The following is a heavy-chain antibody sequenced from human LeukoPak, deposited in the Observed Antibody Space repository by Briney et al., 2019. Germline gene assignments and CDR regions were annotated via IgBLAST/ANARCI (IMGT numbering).Heavy chain of an antibody. D-gene: IGHD5-12*01. J-gene: IGHJ6*02. CDR2: IIPILGIA. CDR3: ARVATEVYYYYGMDV. CDR1: GGTFSSYA. Sequence: SVKVSCKASGGTFSSYAISWVRQAPGQGLEWMGRIIPILGIANYAQKFQGRVTITADKSTSTAYTELSSLRSEDTAVYYCARVATEVYYYYGMDVWGQGTTVTVSS. V-gene: IGHV1-69*04.